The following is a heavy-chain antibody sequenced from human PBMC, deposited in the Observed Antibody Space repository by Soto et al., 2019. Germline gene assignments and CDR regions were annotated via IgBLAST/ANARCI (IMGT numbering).Heavy chain of an antibody. CDR3: ARDGAYYDILTGYWYYYYGMDV. J-gene: IGHJ6*02. CDR2: IYYSGST. D-gene: IGHD3-9*01. CDR1: GGSISSGGYY. V-gene: IGHV4-31*03. Sequence: SETLSLTCTVSGGSISSGGYYWSWIRQHPGKGLEWIGYIYYSGSTYYNPSLKSRVTISVDTSKNQFSLKLSSVTAADTAVYYCARDGAYYDILTGYWYYYYGMDVWGQGTTVTVSS.